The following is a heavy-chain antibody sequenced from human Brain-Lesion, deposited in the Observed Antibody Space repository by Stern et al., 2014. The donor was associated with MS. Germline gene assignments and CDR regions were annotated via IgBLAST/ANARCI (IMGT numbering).Heavy chain of an antibody. CDR1: GGSIGRSSYY. CDR2: IFYTGGT. Sequence: VQLLESGPGLVKPSETLSLTCTVSGGSIGRSSYYWGWIRPPPGKGLEWSGNIFYTGGTFYDPYLKSLVTISVDKANTHYCLSLNSVTAADTAVYYCARGAGVFDSWGQGTLVTVSP. CDR3: ARGAGVFDS. V-gene: IGHV4-39*02. J-gene: IGHJ4*02. D-gene: IGHD6-19*01.